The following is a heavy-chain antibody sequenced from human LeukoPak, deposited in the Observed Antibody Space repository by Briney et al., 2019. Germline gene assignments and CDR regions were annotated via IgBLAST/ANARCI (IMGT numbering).Heavy chain of an antibody. J-gene: IGHJ1*01. D-gene: IGHD2-2*01. CDR2: IIPIFGTA. CDR1: GGTFSSYA. V-gene: IGHV1-69*05. CDR3: ASGSAEDIVVVPAAALQH. Sequence: SVKVSCKASGGTFSSYAISWVRQAPGQGLEWMGGIIPIFGTANYAQKLQGRVTMTTDTSTSTAYMELRSLRSDDTAVYYCASGSAEDIVVVPAAALQHWGQGTLVTVSS.